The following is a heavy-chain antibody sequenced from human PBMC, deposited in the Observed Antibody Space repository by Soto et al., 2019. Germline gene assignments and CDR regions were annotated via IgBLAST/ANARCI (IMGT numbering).Heavy chain of an antibody. CDR1: GYTFTSYG. J-gene: IGHJ4*02. CDR2: ISASNGNT. V-gene: IGHV1-18*01. Sequence: QVPLVQSGAEVKNSGASVKVSCKASGYTFTSYGFSWVRQAPGQGLEWMGWISASNGNTGYAQKFQGRVTMTRNTSISTAYMELSSLRSEDTAVYYCARVISSSWYVFDYWGQGTLVTVSS. D-gene: IGHD6-13*01. CDR3: ARVISSSWYVFDY.